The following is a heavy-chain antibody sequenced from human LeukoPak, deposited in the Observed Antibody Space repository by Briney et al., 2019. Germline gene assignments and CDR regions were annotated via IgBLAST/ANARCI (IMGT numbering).Heavy chain of an antibody. V-gene: IGHV5-51*01. CDR1: GNNFRKHW. D-gene: IGHD6-13*01. Sequence: GESLKISCKSSGNNFRKHWIAWVRQMPGKGLELMGYIYPGDSDTRYSPSFQGQVTISADKSISTAYLQWSSLKASDTAMYYCARQDIAEFLTDYWGQGTLVTVSS. CDR3: ARQDIAEFLTDY. CDR2: IYPGDSDT. J-gene: IGHJ4*02.